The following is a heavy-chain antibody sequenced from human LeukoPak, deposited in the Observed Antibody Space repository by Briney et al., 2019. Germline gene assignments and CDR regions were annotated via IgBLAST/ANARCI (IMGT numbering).Heavy chain of an antibody. CDR1: GFTFSDYY. Sequence: GGSLRLSCAAFGFTFSDYYMSWIRQAPGKGLEWVSYISSSGSTIYYADSVKGRFTISRDNAKNSLYLQMNSLRAEDTAVYYCASVAYFYHDFDYWGQGTLVTVSS. CDR3: ASVAYFYHDFDY. D-gene: IGHD3-22*01. CDR2: ISSSGSTI. V-gene: IGHV3-11*01. J-gene: IGHJ4*02.